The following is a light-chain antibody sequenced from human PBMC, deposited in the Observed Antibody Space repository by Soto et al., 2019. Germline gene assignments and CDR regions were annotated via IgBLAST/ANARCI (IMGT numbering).Light chain of an antibody. V-gene: IGLV2-14*01. J-gene: IGLJ1*01. CDR1: SSDIAIYNF. CDR2: QVT. CDR3: SSYTDSTDYV. Sequence: QSVLTQPASVSGSPGQSITISCTGTSSDIAIYNFVSWYQQHPGKAPRLMIFQVTNRPSGVSTRFSGSKSGNTASLTISGLQAEDEADYYCSSYTDSTDYVFGTGTKPPS.